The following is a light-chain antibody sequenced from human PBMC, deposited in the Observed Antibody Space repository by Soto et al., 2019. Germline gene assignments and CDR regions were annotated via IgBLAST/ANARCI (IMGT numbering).Light chain of an antibody. CDR2: KNN. J-gene: IGLJ2*01. CDR1: TSNIGNHY. CDR3: AAWADSLSGL. V-gene: IGLV1-47*01. Sequence: QSVLTQPPSASGTPGQRVTISCSGSTSNIGNHYVSWYQQLPGTAPKLLIYKNNQRPSGVPDRFSGSLSGTSASLAISGLRSEDEADYYCAAWADSLSGLFGGGTKLTVL.